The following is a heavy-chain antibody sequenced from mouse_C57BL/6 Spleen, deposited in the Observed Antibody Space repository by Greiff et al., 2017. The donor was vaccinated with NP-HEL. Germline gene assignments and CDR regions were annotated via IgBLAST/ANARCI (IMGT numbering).Heavy chain of an antibody. CDR1: GYTFTDYY. V-gene: IGHV1-76*01. D-gene: IGHD2-10*01. CDR3: AREGAYYGNYWFAY. J-gene: IGHJ3*01. Sequence: QVQLKESGAELVRPGASVKLSCKASGYTFTDYYINWVKQRPGQGLEWIARIYPGSGNTYYNEKFKGKATLTAEKSSSTAYMQLSSLTSEDSAVYFCAREGAYYGNYWFAYWGQGTLVTVSA. CDR2: IYPGSGNT.